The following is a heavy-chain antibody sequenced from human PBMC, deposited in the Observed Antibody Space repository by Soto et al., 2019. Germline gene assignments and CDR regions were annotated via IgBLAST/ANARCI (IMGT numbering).Heavy chain of an antibody. CDR3: ARDPSGESGNSVSGIDY. D-gene: IGHD1-26*01. J-gene: IGHJ4*02. Sequence: QVQLQQSGPGLVRPSGTLSLTCVVSGGSISSSNWWSWVRQPPGKGLEWTGEIYFRGNTTYNPSPESRVTISVDKSNNKFSRKLTPVTAADTARYFCARDPSGESGNSVSGIDYWGQGALVVVSS. V-gene: IGHV4-4*02. CDR1: GGSISSSNW. CDR2: IYFRGNT.